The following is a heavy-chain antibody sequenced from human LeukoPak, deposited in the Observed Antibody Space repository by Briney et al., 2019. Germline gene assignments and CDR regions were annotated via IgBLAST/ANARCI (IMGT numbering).Heavy chain of an antibody. D-gene: IGHD3-16*01. CDR3: ARGGDYYDYIWGSED. J-gene: IGHJ4*02. CDR2: MNPNSGNT. V-gene: IGHV1-8*01. Sequence: AASVKVSCKASGYTFTSYDINWVRQATGQGLEWMGWMNPNSGNTGYAQKFQGRVTMTRNTSISTAYMELSSLRSEDTAVYYCARGGDYYDYIWGSEDWGQGTLVTVSS. CDR1: GYTFTSYD.